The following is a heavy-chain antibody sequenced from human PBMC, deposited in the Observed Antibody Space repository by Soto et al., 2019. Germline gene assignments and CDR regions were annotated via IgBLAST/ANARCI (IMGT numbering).Heavy chain of an antibody. Sequence: QVQLQESGPGLVKPSQTLSLTCTVSGGSISSGGYYWSWIRQHPGKGLEWIGYIYYSGSTYYNPSLKSRVTISVDTSKSQFSLKLSSVTAADTAVYYCARERNWSDGDVQKGAFDIWGQGTMVTVSS. CDR1: GGSISSGGYY. CDR3: ARERNWSDGDVQKGAFDI. CDR2: IYYSGST. J-gene: IGHJ3*02. D-gene: IGHD4-17*01. V-gene: IGHV4-31*03.